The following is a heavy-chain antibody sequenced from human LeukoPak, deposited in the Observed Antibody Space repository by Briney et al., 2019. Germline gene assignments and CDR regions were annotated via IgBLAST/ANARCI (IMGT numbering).Heavy chain of an antibody. V-gene: IGHV3-23*01. Sequence: PGGSLRLSCAASGFTFSSYAMSWVRQAPGKGLEWVSGISGRGGSTYYADSVKGRFTISRDDSKNTMYLQMNSLRAEDTAVYYCASDGYDILTGYDTNYYYYYMDVWGKGTTVTVSS. CDR3: ASDGYDILTGYDTNYYYYYMDV. J-gene: IGHJ6*03. CDR2: ISGRGGST. D-gene: IGHD3-9*01. CDR1: GFTFSSYA.